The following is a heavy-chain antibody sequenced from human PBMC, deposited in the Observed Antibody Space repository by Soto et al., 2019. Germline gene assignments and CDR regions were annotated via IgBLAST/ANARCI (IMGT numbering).Heavy chain of an antibody. Sequence: NPSETLSLTCNASGGSITSSGSAWGWIRQSPGKGLEWIGYISHSGSTAYNPSLRSRLTISVDTSKNQFSLKLSSVTAADTAFYFCARVSSAQFDSWAQGTLVTVSS. D-gene: IGHD6-25*01. V-gene: IGHV4-61*05. CDR1: GGSITSSGSA. CDR2: ISHSGST. CDR3: ARVSSAQFDS. J-gene: IGHJ4*02.